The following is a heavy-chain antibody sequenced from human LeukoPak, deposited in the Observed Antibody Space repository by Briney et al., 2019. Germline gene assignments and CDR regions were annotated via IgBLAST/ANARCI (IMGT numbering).Heavy chain of an antibody. CDR1: GYTFTSYG. D-gene: IGHD2-15*01. J-gene: IGHJ4*02. CDR2: ISAYNGNT. Sequence: ASVKVSCKASGYTFTSYGISWVRQAPRQGLEWMGWISAYNGNTNYAQKLQGRVTMTTDTSTSTAYMELRSLRSDDTAVYYCARDDEYCSGGSCYSSIDYWGQGTLVTVSS. CDR3: ARDDEYCSGGSCYSSIDY. V-gene: IGHV1-18*01.